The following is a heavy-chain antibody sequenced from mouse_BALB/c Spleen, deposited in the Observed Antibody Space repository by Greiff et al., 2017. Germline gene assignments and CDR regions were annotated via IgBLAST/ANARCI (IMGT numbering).Heavy chain of an antibody. D-gene: IGHD2-2*01. V-gene: IGHV5-9-4*01. CDR1: GFTFSSYA. Sequence: EVMLVESGGGLVKPGGSLKLSCAASGFTFSSYAMSWVRQSPEKRLEWVAEISSGGSYTYYPDTVTGRFTSSRDNAKNTLYLEMSSLRAEDTAMYYCARYGYGYAMDDWGQGTSVTVSS. CDR3: ARYGYGYAMDD. J-gene: IGHJ4*01. CDR2: ISSGGSYT.